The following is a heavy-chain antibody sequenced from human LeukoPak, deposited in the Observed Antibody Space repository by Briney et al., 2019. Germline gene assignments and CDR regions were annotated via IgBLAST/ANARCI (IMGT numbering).Heavy chain of an antibody. J-gene: IGHJ4*02. D-gene: IGHD3-22*01. Sequence: GGSLRLSCAASGFTSSSYAMSWVRQAPGKGLEWVSAVSGSGGSTYYADSVKGRFTISRDNSKNTLYLQMNSLRAEDSAVYYCAKDRAYYDSSGYYRNSHFDYWGQGTLVTVSS. CDR3: AKDRAYYDSSGYYRNSHFDY. CDR2: VSGSGGST. V-gene: IGHV3-23*01. CDR1: GFTSSSYA.